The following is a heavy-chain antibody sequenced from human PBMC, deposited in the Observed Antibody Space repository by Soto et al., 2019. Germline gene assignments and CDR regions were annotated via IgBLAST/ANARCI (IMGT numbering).Heavy chain of an antibody. J-gene: IGHJ3*02. V-gene: IGHV3-23*04. CDR3: AKGSIAAAGSDAFES. CDR1: GFSFSTYG. Sequence: EVQLVESGGGLGQPGGSLRLSCAASGFSFSTYGMNWVRQAPGKGLEWVSGMSGSSGSTYYAESVKGRFTISRDNSKNPLDLQLNSLRAEDTAIYYCAKGSIAAAGSDAFESWGQGTMVTVSS. D-gene: IGHD6-13*01. CDR2: MSGSSGST.